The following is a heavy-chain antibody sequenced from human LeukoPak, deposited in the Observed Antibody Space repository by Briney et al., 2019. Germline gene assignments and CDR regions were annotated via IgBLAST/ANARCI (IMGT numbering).Heavy chain of an antibody. CDR3: ARESYCSGGRCYSIANDAFDI. J-gene: IGHJ3*02. D-gene: IGHD2-15*01. V-gene: IGHV4-59*12. Sequence: SETLSLTCTVSGGSISSYYWSWIRQPPGKGLEWVGYIYYSGSTNYNPSLKSRATISVDTSKNKFSLKMSSVTAADTAVYYCARESYCSGGRCYSIANDAFDIWGQGTMVTVSS. CDR1: GGSISSYY. CDR2: IYYSGST.